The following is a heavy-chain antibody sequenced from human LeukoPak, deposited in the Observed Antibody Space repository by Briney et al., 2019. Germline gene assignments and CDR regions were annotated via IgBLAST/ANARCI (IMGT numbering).Heavy chain of an antibody. V-gene: IGHV3-33*01. CDR3: AREERQGDYFDY. CDR1: GFTFSSYG. J-gene: IGHJ4*02. Sequence: PWGSLSLTCAASGFTFSSYGMHWVRQAPGKRLEWVAVIWYDGSNKYYADSVKGRFTISRDNSKNTLYLQMNSLRAEDTAVYYCAREERQGDYFDYWGQGTLVTVSS. CDR2: IWYDGSNK. D-gene: IGHD5-24*01.